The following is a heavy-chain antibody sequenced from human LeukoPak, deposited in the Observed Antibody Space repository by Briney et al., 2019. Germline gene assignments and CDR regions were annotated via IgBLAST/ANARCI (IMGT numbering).Heavy chain of an antibody. J-gene: IGHJ4*02. CDR3: TTDRRNPWPPRPFDY. V-gene: IGHV3-49*03. CDR1: GFTFGDYA. D-gene: IGHD1-14*01. Sequence: AGGSLRLSCTASGFTFGDYAMSWFRQAPGKGLEWVGFIRSKAYGGTTEYAASVKGRFTISRDDSKSIAYLQMNSLKTEDTAVYYCTTDRRNPWPPRPFDYWGQGTLVTVSS. CDR2: IRSKAYGGTT.